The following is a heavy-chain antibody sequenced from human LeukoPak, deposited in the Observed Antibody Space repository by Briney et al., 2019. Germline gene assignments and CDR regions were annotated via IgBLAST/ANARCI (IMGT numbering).Heavy chain of an antibody. D-gene: IGHD4-23*01. V-gene: IGHV3-74*01. CDR1: GNYW. CDR3: ARGRPHGNDY. J-gene: IGHJ4*02. Sequence: GGSLRLSCAASGNYWMHWVRQAPGKGLVWVSRIASDGSSTTYADSVKGRFSISRDNAKNTLYLQMNSLRVEDTVVYYCARGRPHGNDYWGQGTLVTVSS. CDR2: IASDGSST.